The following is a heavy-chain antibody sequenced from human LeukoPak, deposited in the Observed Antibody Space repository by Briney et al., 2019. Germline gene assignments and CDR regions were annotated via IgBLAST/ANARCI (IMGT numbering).Heavy chain of an antibody. D-gene: IGHD3/OR15-3a*01. CDR1: GFTFSDNA. J-gene: IGHJ4*02. V-gene: IGHV3-23*01. Sequence: GGSLRLSCAASGFTFSDNAMSWVRQAPGKGLEWVSTISRTTGTTYYADSVKGRFTISRDNSKNTESLQVNSLRAEDTAVYYCAKRGVVIRVILVGFHKEAYYFESWGQGALVTVSS. CDR2: ISRTTGTT. CDR3: AKRGVVIRVILVGFHKEAYYFES.